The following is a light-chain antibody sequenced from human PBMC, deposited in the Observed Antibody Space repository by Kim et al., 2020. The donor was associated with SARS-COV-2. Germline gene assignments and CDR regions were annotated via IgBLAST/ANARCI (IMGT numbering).Light chain of an antibody. Sequence: EIVLTQSPGTLSLSPGDRATLSCRTSQSFSTNYLAWYQQKPGQAPRLLIYGASSRATGIPDRFSGSGSGTDFTLTISRLEPEDFAVYYCQQYVNSPLTFGQGTKVEIK. J-gene: IGKJ1*01. CDR1: QSFSTNY. CDR3: QQYVNSPLT. CDR2: GAS. V-gene: IGKV3-20*01.